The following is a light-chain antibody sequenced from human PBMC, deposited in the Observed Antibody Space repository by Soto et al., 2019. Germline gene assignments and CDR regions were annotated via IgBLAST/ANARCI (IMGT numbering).Light chain of an antibody. CDR1: QGISSW. CDR2: AAS. V-gene: IGKV1-12*01. J-gene: IGKJ3*01. CDR3: QQANSFPPT. Sequence: DIQMTQSPSSVSASVGDKATITCRASQGISSWLAWYQHKPGEAPKLLVYAASRLQTGVPSRFSGSGSGTEFTLTISSLQPEDFATYFCQQANSFPPTFGPGTKVDIK.